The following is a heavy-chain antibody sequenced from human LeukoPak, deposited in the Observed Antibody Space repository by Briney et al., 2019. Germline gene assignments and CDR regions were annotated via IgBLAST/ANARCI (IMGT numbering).Heavy chain of an antibody. D-gene: IGHD3-10*01. V-gene: IGHV5-51*01. J-gene: IGHJ4*02. CDR3: ARLVGFGEGEYQFDY. CDR1: GYSFTNYW. Sequence: GESLKISCKGSGYSFTNYWIGWVRQMPGKGLEWMGIIYPDDSDTRYSPSFQGQVTISADKSISTAYLQWSSLKASDTAMYYCARLVGFGEGEYQFDYWGQGTLVTVSS. CDR2: IYPDDSDT.